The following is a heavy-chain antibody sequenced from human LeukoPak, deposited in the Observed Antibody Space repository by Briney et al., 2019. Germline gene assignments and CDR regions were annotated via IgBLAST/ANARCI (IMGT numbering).Heavy chain of an antibody. D-gene: IGHD4-17*01. CDR1: GFTFSSYW. J-gene: IGHJ5*02. CDR3: VREVSGDPWHNWFDP. CDR2: VDHGGSGT. Sequence: GGSLRLSCAASGFTFSSYWMHWVRQAPGKGLVWVSRVDHGGSGTVYADSVKGRFTIPRNDAKNTLYLQMNSLRAEDTAVYYCVREVSGDPWHNWFDPWGQGTLVTVSS. V-gene: IGHV3-74*03.